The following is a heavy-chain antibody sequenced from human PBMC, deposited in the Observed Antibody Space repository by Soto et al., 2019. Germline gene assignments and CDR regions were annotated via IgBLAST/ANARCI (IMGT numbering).Heavy chain of an antibody. CDR3: ARAEGYYGSGSYSAFDI. Sequence: PSETLSLTCTVSGGSISSYYWSWIRQPPGKGLEWIGYIYYSGSTNYNPSLESRVTISVDTSKNQFSLKLSSVTAADTAVYYCARAEGYYGSGSYSAFDIWGQGTMVTVSS. D-gene: IGHD3-10*01. V-gene: IGHV4-59*01. CDR1: GGSISSYY. CDR2: IYYSGST. J-gene: IGHJ3*02.